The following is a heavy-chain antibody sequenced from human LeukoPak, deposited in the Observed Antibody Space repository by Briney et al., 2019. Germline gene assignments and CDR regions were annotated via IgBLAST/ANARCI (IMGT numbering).Heavy chain of an antibody. J-gene: IGHJ3*02. D-gene: IGHD6-19*01. CDR1: GFTFSSYG. V-gene: IGHV3-30*02. CDR3: ASGGSGWSHTESDAFDI. Sequence: GGSLRLSCAASGFTFSSYGMHWVRQAPGKGLEWVAFIRYDGSNKYYADSVKGRFTISRDNSKNTLYLQMNSLRAEDTAVYYCASGGSGWSHTESDAFDIWGQGTMVTVSS. CDR2: IRYDGSNK.